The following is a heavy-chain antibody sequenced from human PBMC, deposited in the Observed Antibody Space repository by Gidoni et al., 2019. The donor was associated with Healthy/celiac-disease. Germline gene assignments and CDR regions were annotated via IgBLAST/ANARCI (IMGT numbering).Heavy chain of an antibody. CDR2: TRNKANSYTT. J-gene: IGHJ3*02. CDR3: ARALQYGSGSYYALDAFDI. CDR1: GFTFSDHY. V-gene: IGHV3-72*01. D-gene: IGHD3-10*01. Sequence: EVQLVESGGGLVQPGGSLRLSCAASGFTFSDHYMDWVRQAPGTGLEWVGRTRNKANSYTTEYAASVKGRFTISRDDSKHSLYLQMNSLKTEDTAVYYCARALQYGSGSYYALDAFDIWGQGTMVTVSS.